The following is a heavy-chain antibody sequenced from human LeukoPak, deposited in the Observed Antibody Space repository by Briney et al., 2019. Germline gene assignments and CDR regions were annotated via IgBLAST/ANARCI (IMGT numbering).Heavy chain of an antibody. J-gene: IGHJ3*02. CDR1: GFTFSSYG. Sequence: GGSLRLSCAASGFTFSSYGMHWVRQVPGKGLEWVAFIRYDGSNKYYADSVKGRFSISRDNSKNTLYLQMNSLRAEDTAVYYCARAFTIFGLSGAFDIWGQGTMVTVSS. V-gene: IGHV3-30*02. D-gene: IGHD3-3*01. CDR2: IRYDGSNK. CDR3: ARAFTIFGLSGAFDI.